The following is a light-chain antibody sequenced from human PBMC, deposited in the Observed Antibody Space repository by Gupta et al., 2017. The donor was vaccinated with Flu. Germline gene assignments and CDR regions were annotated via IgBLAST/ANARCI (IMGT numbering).Light chain of an antibody. V-gene: IGKV2-28*01. CDR2: LGS. J-gene: IGKJ3*01. CDR1: QSLLHSNGYNY. CDR3: TQELQTPFT. Sequence: DIVMTQSPLPLPVTPGEPASISCRASQSLLHSNGYNYLDRYLQKPGPSPQLLIYLGSNRASGVPDRFSGSGSGTDFTLKIIRVEAEDVEVYYCTQELQTPFTFGHGTKVDIK.